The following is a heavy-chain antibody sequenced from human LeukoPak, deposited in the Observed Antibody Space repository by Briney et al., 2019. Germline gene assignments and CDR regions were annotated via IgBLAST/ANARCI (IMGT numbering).Heavy chain of an antibody. V-gene: IGHV3-23*01. J-gene: IGHJ5*02. D-gene: IGHD2-2*01. CDR2: ISGRGGGT. CDR3: AKSWYCSSTSCSSSILFDP. CDR1: GFTFSSYA. Sequence: GGSLRLSCAASGFTFSSYAMSWVRQAPGKGLEWVSPISGRGGGTNSPDSVKGRFTISRDNSKNTLYLQMNSLRAEDTAVYYCAKSWYCSSTSCSSSILFDPWGQGTLVTVSS.